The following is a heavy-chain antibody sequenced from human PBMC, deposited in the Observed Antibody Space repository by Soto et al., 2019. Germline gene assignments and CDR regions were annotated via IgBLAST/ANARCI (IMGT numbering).Heavy chain of an antibody. Sequence: EVQLVESGGGLVQPGRSLRLSCAASGFTFDDYAMHWVRQAPGKGLEWVSGITWNSGNIGYADSVKGRFTISRDSAKNPLYLQMNSLSAEDTALYYCAKEVGSGYYNGFDFWGQGTLVTVSS. J-gene: IGHJ4*02. CDR1: GFTFDDYA. V-gene: IGHV3-9*01. CDR2: ITWNSGNI. D-gene: IGHD3-22*01. CDR3: AKEVGSGYYNGFDF.